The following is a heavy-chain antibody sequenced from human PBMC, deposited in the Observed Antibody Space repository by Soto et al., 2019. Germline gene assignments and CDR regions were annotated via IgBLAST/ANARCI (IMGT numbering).Heavy chain of an antibody. J-gene: IGHJ3*02. CDR3: AKERQHLVGAFDI. V-gene: IGHV3-23*01. CDR2: TSGSGGNT. Sequence: GGSLRLSCAASGFTFSNYAMSWVRQAPGKGLEWVSATSGSGGNTYYADSVKGRFTISRDNSKSTLYLQMNSLRAEDTAVYYCAKERQHLVGAFDIWGQGTMVTVSS. CDR1: GFTFSNYA. D-gene: IGHD6-13*01.